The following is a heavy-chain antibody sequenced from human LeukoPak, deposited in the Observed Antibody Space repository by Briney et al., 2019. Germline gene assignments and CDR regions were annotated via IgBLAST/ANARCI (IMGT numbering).Heavy chain of an antibody. J-gene: IGHJ4*02. Sequence: GGSLRLSCAASGFTFSSYAMSWVRQAPGKGLEWVGRIKTRADGETTDYPAPVKGRFTISRDDSKDTVFLQLNSLRIDDTGVYYCTTGIDDGGGYWGQGTLVTVSS. D-gene: IGHD3-16*01. V-gene: IGHV3-15*01. CDR3: TTGIDDGGGY. CDR1: GFTFSSYA. CDR2: IKTRADGETT.